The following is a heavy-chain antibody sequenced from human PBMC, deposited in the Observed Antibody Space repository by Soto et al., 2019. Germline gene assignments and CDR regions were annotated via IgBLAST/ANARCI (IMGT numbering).Heavy chain of an antibody. V-gene: IGHV1-46*01. CDR3: ARGRTYCSGGSCYLGWFDP. CDR2: INPSGGST. D-gene: IGHD2-15*01. Sequence: ASVKVSCKASGYTFTSYYMHWVRQAPGQGLEWMGIINPSGGSTSYAQKFQGRVTMTRNTSISTAYMELSSLRSEDTAVYYCARGRTYCSGGSCYLGWFDPWGQGTLVTVSS. CDR1: GYTFTSYY. J-gene: IGHJ5*02.